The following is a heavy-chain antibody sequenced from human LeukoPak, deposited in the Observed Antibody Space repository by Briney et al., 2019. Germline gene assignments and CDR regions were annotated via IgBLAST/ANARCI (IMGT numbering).Heavy chain of an antibody. V-gene: IGHV3-23*01. CDR1: GFSFDDYG. CDR3: GRITSGAFDI. Sequence: GGSLRLSCAASGFSFDDYGMSWVRQAPGKGLEWVSAISGSGGNTYYADSVKGRFTISRDNSKNTLYLQMNSLRAEDTAVYYCGRITSGAFDIWGQGTMVTVSS. CDR2: ISGSGGNT. J-gene: IGHJ3*02.